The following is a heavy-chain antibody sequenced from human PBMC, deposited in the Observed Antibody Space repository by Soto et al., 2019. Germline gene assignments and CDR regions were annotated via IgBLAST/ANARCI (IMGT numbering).Heavy chain of an antibody. CDR1: GFTFGVYA. J-gene: IGHJ6*02. V-gene: IGHV3-49*03. CDR2: IRSKAYGGTT. Sequence: GGSLRLSCTASGFTFGVYAMSWFRQAPGKGLEWVGFIRSKAYGGTTEYAASVKGRFTISRDDSKSIAYLQMNSLKTEDTAVYYCARDPTSSSRRRPGEMDVWGQGTTVTVSS. D-gene: IGHD6-13*01. CDR3: ARDPTSSSRRRPGEMDV.